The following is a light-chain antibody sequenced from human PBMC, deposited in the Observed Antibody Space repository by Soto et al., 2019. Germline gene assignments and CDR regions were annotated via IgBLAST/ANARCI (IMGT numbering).Light chain of an antibody. Sequence: EIVLTQSPATLSLSPGERATLSCRASQSVSSYLAWYQQKPGQAPRLLIYDASNRATGIPARFSGSGSGTDFTLTISSLEPEDSAVYYCQQRSNWSMYTFGQGTKLEIK. CDR3: QQRSNWSMYT. J-gene: IGKJ2*01. CDR2: DAS. V-gene: IGKV3-11*01. CDR1: QSVSSY.